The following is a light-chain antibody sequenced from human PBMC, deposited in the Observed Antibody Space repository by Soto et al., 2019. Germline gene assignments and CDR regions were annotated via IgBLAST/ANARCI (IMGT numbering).Light chain of an antibody. CDR3: ETWDSRLSAVL. V-gene: IGLV1-51*01. CDR1: ISNVGNNY. J-gene: IGLJ3*02. Sequence: QSVLTQPPSVSAAPRQTVSISCSGNISNVGNNYVSWYQHVPGAAPKLLIYDNNKRPSGIPDRFSGSKSDTSATLGITGLQTGDEAYYYCETWDSRLSAVLFGGGTKLTVL. CDR2: DNN.